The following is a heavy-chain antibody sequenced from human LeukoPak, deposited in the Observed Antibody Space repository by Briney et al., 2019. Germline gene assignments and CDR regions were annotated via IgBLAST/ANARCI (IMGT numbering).Heavy chain of an antibody. CDR1: GGSISSDNYY. J-gene: IGHJ3*01. CDR2: IYYSGST. Sequence: SETLSLTCTVSGGSISSDNYYWGWIRQPPGKGLEFIGSIYYSGSTYYNPSLKSRVTISVDTSKNQFSLKLSSVTAEDTALYYCAKTLVEDQIYDAFDFWGQGTMVTVSS. CDR3: AKTLVEDQIYDAFDF. V-gene: IGHV4-39*07. D-gene: IGHD2-8*02.